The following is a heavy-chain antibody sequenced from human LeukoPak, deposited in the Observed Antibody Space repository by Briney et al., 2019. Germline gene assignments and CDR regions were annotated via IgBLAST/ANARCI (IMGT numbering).Heavy chain of an antibody. D-gene: IGHD2-21*02. Sequence: PGGSLRLSCAASGFTFSSYAMSWVRQAPAKGLEWVSSIITSGGSTYYADSVKGRFTISSDNTKNTLLLQMNSLRAADTAVYYCAKATTASPRNFDYWGQGTLVTVSS. CDR2: IITSGGST. V-gene: IGHV3-23*01. CDR3: AKATTASPRNFDY. J-gene: IGHJ4*02. CDR1: GFTFSSYA.